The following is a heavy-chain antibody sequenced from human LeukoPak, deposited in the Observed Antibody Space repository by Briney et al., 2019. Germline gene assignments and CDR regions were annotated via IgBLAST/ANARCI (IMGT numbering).Heavy chain of an antibody. J-gene: IGHJ4*02. CDR1: GYPFTSYY. CDR2: IDPSGGST. D-gene: IGHD1-7*01. CDR3: ARSFFVNRYNWNYEAFDY. V-gene: IGHV1-46*01. Sequence: GASVKVSCKASGYPFTSYYMHWVRQAPGQGLEWMGIIDPSGGSTSYAQKFQGRVTMTRDTSTSTVYMELSSLRSEDTAVYYCARSFFVNRYNWNYEAFDYWGQGTLVTVSS.